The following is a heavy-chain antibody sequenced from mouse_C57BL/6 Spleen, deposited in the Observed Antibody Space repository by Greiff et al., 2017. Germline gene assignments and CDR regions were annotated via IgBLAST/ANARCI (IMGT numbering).Heavy chain of an antibody. D-gene: IGHD2-4*01. Sequence: EVKLVESGGGLVKPGGSLKLSCAASGFTFSSYAMSWVRQTPEKRLEWVATISDGGSYTDYPDNVKGRFTISRDNAKNNLYLQMSHLKSEDTAMYYCARDTGLRRHYDYWGQGPTLTVSS. CDR1: GFTFSSYA. V-gene: IGHV5-4*01. CDR3: ARDTGLRRHYDY. J-gene: IGHJ2*01. CDR2: ISDGGSYT.